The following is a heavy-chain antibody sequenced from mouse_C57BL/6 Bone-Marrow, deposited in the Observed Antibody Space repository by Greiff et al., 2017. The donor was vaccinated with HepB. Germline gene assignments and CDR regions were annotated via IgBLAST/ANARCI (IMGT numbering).Heavy chain of an antibody. V-gene: IGHV5-17*01. CDR3: ARDDYYVGYYAMDY. D-gene: IGHD1-1*02. CDR1: GFTFSDYG. CDR2: ISSGSSST. J-gene: IGHJ4*01. Sequence: EVQVVEPGAGLVKPGASLKLSCAASGFTFSDYGMHWVRQAPEKGLEWVAYISSGSSSTNYADTVKGRFTISRDNAKNTPCLQMTSLRSEDTAMYYCARDDYYVGYYAMDYWGQGTSVTVSS.